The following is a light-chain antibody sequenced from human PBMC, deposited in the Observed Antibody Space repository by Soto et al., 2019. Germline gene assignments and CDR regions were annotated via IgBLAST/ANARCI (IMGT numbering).Light chain of an antibody. Sequence: EIVLTQSPATLSLSPGERATLSCRASQSVSSYLAWYQQKPGQAPRLLIYDASNRATGIPARFSGSGSGTDFTLTISSLEPEDFAVYYCQHHNWPWTFGQETKVDIK. V-gene: IGKV3-11*01. CDR3: QHHNWPWT. J-gene: IGKJ1*01. CDR1: QSVSSY. CDR2: DAS.